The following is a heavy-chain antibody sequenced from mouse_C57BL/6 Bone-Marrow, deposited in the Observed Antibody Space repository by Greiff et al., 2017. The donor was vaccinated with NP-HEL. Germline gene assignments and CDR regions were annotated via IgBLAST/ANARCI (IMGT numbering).Heavy chain of an antibody. CDR1: GFTFSDYG. CDR2: ISNLAYSI. V-gene: IGHV5-15*01. D-gene: IGHD1-1*01. J-gene: IGHJ3*01. Sequence: EVKLMESGGGLVQPGGSLKLSCAASGFTFSDYGMAWVRQAPRKGPEWVAFISNLAYSIYYADNVTGRFTISRENAKNTLYLEMISLRSEDTAMYYCARHYGSSPLAYWGQGTLVTVSA. CDR3: ARHYGSSPLAY.